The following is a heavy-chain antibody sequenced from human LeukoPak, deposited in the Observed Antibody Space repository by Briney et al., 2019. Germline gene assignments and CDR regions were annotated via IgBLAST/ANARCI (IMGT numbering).Heavy chain of an antibody. J-gene: IGHJ6*03. CDR2: IYTSGST. V-gene: IGHV4-61*02. Sequence: SQTLSLTCTVSGGSISSGSYYWSWIRQPARKGLEWIGRIYTSGSTNYNPSLKSRVTISVDTSKNQFSLKLSSVTAADTAVYYCARDLDYYYYMDVWGKGTTVTVSS. CDR3: ARDLDYYYYMDV. CDR1: GGSISSGSYY.